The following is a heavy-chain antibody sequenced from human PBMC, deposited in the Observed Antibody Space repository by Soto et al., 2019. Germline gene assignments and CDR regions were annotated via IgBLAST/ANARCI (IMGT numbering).Heavy chain of an antibody. CDR3: AKGGPGAFCGGGRCYFDS. CDR1: GFTFDDYA. CDR2: ISWNGNII. V-gene: IGHV3-9*01. Sequence: DVQLVESGGGLVQPGRSLRLSCAASGFTFDDYALHCVRRVPGKGLEWVSSISWNGNIIGYADSVKGRFTISRDNAKNPLYLQMNSLRPEHTALYSCAKGGPGAFCGGGRCYFDSWGQGTLVTVSS. D-gene: IGHD2-15*01. J-gene: IGHJ4*02.